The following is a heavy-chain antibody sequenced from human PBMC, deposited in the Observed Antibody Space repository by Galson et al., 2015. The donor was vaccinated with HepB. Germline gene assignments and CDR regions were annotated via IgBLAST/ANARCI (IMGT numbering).Heavy chain of an antibody. CDR2: IIPILGIA. J-gene: IGHJ2*01. V-gene: IGHV1-69*04. CDR3: ARDAPPYCGGDCPYWYFDL. Sequence: SVKVSCKASGGTFSSYAISWVRQAPGQGLEWMGRIIPILGIANYAQKFQGRVTITADKSTSTAYMELSSLRSEDTAVYYCARDAPPYCGGDCPYWYFDLWGRGTLVTVSS. D-gene: IGHD2-21*02. CDR1: GGTFSSYA.